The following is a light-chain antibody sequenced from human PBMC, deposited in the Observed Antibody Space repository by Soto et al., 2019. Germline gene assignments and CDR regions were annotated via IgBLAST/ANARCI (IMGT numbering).Light chain of an antibody. CDR1: SSDVGGYNY. V-gene: IGLV2-14*01. CDR3: SSYTSSSTLV. Sequence: QSVLTQPASVSGSPGQSITISCTGTSSDVGGYNYVSWYQQHPGIAPKLMISEVSNRPSGVSNRFSGSKSGNTASLTISGLQAEDEDDYYCSSYTSSSTLVFGGGTKLTVL. J-gene: IGLJ2*01. CDR2: EVS.